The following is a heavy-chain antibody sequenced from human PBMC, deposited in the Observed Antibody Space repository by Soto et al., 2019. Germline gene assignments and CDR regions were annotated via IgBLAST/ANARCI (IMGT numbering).Heavy chain of an antibody. CDR3: XXXXXXXXXXXXYCDY. CDR2: ISSIGSDL. CDR1: GFTFSDYS. V-gene: IGHV3-21*01. D-gene: IGHD2-15*01. Sequence: EVQLVESGGSLVKPGGSLRLSCGTSGFTFSDYSMNWVRQAPGQGLEWVSSISSIGSDLSYADSVRGRFTISRDNAKXXXXXXXXXXXXXXXXXXXXXXXXXXXXXXXXYCDYWGQGTLVTVSS. J-gene: IGHJ4*02.